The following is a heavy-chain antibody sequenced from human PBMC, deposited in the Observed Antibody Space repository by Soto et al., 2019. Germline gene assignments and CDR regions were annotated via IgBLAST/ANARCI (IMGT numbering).Heavy chain of an antibody. J-gene: IGHJ2*01. V-gene: IGHV3-30*18. CDR2: IPNTENKK. Sequence: QVQLEESGGGVVQPGTSLRLSCVASGFTFSSYGMHWVRQAPGKGLEWVAVIPNTENKKYYADSVKGRFTISRDNSKNTLYLQMNSLRAEDTAVYYCAKDASSGITSFDSWGRGTVVTVSS. D-gene: IGHD3-3*01. CDR3: AKDASSGITSFDS. CDR1: GFTFSSYG.